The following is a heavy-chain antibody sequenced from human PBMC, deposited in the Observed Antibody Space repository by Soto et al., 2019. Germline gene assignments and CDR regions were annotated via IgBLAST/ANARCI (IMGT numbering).Heavy chain of an antibody. CDR3: AIVDFFVTPTPLDV. CDR1: GYIFVNYG. D-gene: IGHD3-16*02. J-gene: IGHJ6*02. CDR2: ISPYTGNT. Sequence: QVQLEQSGDEVKKPGASVKVSCKASGYIFVNYGIAWVRQAPGQGLEWLGWISPYTGNTYYATKVQGSHTVATDTSPSIAFMDLGSLTTADSAVYCCAIVDFFVTPTPLDVCGQGTTVTVSS. V-gene: IGHV1-18*01.